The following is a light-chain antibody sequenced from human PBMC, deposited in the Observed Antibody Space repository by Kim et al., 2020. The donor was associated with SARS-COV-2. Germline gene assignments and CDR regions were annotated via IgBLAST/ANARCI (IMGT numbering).Light chain of an antibody. CDR2: QDS. CDR3: QAWDSSTVV. CDR1: KLGDKY. J-gene: IGLJ2*01. V-gene: IGLV3-1*01. Sequence: GSQGQTASITCSGDKLGDKYACWYQQKPGQSPVLVIYQDSKRPAGIPERFSGSNSGNTATLTISGTQAMDEADYYCQAWDSSTVVFGGGTQLTVL.